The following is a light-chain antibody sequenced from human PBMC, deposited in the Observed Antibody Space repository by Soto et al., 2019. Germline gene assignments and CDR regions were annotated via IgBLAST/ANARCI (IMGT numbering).Light chain of an antibody. Sequence: DIQMTQSPFSLSASVGDRVTITCRASQSISTYVNWYQQKAAKAPKLLIYAASRLQSEVPSRFGGGGSDTEFTLTITSLQPEDYATYYWQQSHGILYTFGQGTKLEIK. CDR3: QQSHGILYT. CDR2: AAS. J-gene: IGKJ2*01. CDR1: QSISTY. V-gene: IGKV1-39*01.